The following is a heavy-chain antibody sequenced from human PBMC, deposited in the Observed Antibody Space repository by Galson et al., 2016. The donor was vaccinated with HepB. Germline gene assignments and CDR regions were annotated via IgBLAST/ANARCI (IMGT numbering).Heavy chain of an antibody. CDR3: AGDVGYFNKPWYFDL. J-gene: IGHJ2*01. CDR2: ISGYSGNT. D-gene: IGHD1-26*01. Sequence: SVKVSCKASGYTFTSYGISWVRQAPGQGLEWMGWISGYSGNTNLAQKFEVRVTMTTDTSATTAYMELRSLTSDDTGVYYCAGDVGYFNKPWYFDLWGRGTLVTVSS. V-gene: IGHV1-18*01. CDR1: GYTFTSYG.